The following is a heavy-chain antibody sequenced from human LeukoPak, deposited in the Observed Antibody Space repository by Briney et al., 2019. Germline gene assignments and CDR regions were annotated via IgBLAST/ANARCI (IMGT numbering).Heavy chain of an antibody. J-gene: IGHJ4*02. CDR1: GFTFSSYA. V-gene: IGHV3-23*01. Sequence: GGSLRLSCAASGFTFSSYAMSWVRQAPGKGLEWVSAISGSGGSTYSADSVKGRFTISRDNSKNTLYLQMNSLRAEDTAVYYCARIAAASSRPCDYWGQGTLVTVSS. CDR2: ISGSGGST. D-gene: IGHD6-13*01. CDR3: ARIAAASSRPCDY.